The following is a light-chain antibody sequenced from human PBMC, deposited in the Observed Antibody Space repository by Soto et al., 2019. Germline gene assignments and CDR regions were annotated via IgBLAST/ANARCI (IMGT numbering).Light chain of an antibody. CDR2: SAS. J-gene: IGKJ1*01. V-gene: IGKV1-39*01. CDR3: QQSSNIPWT. CDR1: QHVDRY. Sequence: DIQMTQSPSSLSASVGDSVTITCRPSQHVDRYLSWYQQIPGRAPKLWIYSASSLVSGVPPRFRGSASGTEFTLSISSLQREDFATYFCQQSSNIPWTFGQGTKVEMK.